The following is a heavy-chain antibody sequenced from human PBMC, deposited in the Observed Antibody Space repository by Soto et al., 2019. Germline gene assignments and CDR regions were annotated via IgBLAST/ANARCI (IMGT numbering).Heavy chain of an antibody. CDR2: ISGSGGST. CDR1: GFTFSSYA. J-gene: IGHJ5*02. CDR3: AKGLPERRSAYYRYNWFDP. D-gene: IGHD3-3*01. V-gene: IGHV3-23*01. Sequence: GSLRLSCAASGFTFSSYAMSWVRQAPGKGLEWVSVISGSGGSTYYADSVKGRFTISRDNSKNTLYLQMNNLRAEDTAVYYCAKGLPERRSAYYRYNWFDPWGQGTLVTVSS.